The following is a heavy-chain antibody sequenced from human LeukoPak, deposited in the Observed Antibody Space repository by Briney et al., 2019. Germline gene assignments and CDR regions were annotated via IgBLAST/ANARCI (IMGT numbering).Heavy chain of an antibody. V-gene: IGHV4-59*08. CDR3: ARANWNYPLYYFDY. J-gene: IGHJ4*02. CDR2: ICYSGST. CDR1: GGSISGYY. Sequence: SETLSLTCTVSGGSISGYYWSWFRQPPGKGLEWIGYICYSGSTNNNPSLKSRVTISVDTSKNQFSLKLSSVTAADTAVYYCARANWNYPLYYFDYWGQGTLVTVSS. D-gene: IGHD1-7*01.